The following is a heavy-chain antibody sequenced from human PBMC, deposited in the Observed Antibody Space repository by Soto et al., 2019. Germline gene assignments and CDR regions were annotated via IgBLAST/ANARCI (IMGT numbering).Heavy chain of an antibody. V-gene: IGHV4-31*03. Sequence: QVQLQESGPGLVKPSQTLSLTCTVSGGSISTGGYSWSWIRQHPGTGLECLGYIYYSWRTSYNPSHNRRVTTSFDTSKIKVPLNVSSVTAADTAVYSCARTGQWDIEEGWSDHRGQGTLGTVSS. J-gene: IGHJ5*02. CDR1: GGSISTGGYS. CDR3: ARTGQWDIEEGWSDH. CDR2: IYYSWRT. D-gene: IGHD2-15*01.